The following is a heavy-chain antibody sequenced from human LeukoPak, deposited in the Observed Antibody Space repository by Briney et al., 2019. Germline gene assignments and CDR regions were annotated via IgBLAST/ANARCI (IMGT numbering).Heavy chain of an antibody. CDR1: GGSISSYY. CDR3: ASGRAPGVYYYYYMDV. V-gene: IGHV4-4*07. CDR2: IYTSGST. J-gene: IGHJ6*03. Sequence: RASETLSLTCTVSGGSISSYYWSWIRQPAGKGLEWIGRIYTSGSTNYNPSLKSRVTMSVDTSKNQFSLKLSSVTAADTAVYYCASGRAPGVYYYYYMDVWGKGTTVTISS. D-gene: IGHD1-26*01.